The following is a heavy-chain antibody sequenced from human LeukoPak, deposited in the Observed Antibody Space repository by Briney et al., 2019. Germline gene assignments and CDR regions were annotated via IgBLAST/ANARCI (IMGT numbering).Heavy chain of an antibody. D-gene: IGHD6-6*01. Sequence: GGSLRLSCAASGFTFSSYWMTWFRQAPGKELEWVGNIKHDGSEKYYVDSVKGRFTISRDNAKNSLYLQMNSLRAEDTAVYYCARETLGSSSSDSWGQGTLVTVSS. CDR1: GFTFSSYW. J-gene: IGHJ5*02. V-gene: IGHV3-7*01. CDR3: ARETLGSSSSDS. CDR2: IKHDGSEK.